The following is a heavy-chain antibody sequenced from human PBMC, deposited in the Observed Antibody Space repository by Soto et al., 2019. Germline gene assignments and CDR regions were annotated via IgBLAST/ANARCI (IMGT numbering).Heavy chain of an antibody. CDR2: IIPIFGTA. CDR1: GGTFSSYA. Sequence: QVQLVQSGAEVKKPGSSVKVSCKASGGTFSSYAISWVRQAPGQGLEWMGGIIPIFGTANYAQKFQGRVTMTADESTSTAYLELSSLRSEDTAVYYCASPTKPLYYYYGMDVWGQGTTVTVSS. J-gene: IGHJ6*02. CDR3: ASPTKPLYYYYGMDV. D-gene: IGHD1-1*01. V-gene: IGHV1-69*12.